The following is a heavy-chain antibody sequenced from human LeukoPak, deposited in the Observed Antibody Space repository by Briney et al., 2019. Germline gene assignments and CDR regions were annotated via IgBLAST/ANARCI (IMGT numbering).Heavy chain of an antibody. CDR2: IYYSRST. D-gene: IGHD6-13*01. CDR1: GASISSSSYC. J-gene: IGHJ5*02. V-gene: IGHV4-39*07. CDR3: ARQAQSSSWGKPVDP. Sequence: SETLSLTCTVSGASISSSSYCWGWIRQPPGKGLDWIGSIYYSRSTYYNPSLKSRITISVDTSKNQFSLKLSSVTAADTAVYYCARQAQSSSWGKPVDPWGQGTLVTVSS.